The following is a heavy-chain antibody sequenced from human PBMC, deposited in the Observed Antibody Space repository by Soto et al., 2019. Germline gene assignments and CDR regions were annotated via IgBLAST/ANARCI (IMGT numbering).Heavy chain of an antibody. CDR2: ISSSSSTI. D-gene: IGHD3-3*01. V-gene: IGHV3-48*02. Sequence: EVQLVESGGGLVQPGGSLRLSCAASGFTFSSYSMNWVRQAPEKGLEWVSYISSSSSTIYYADSVKGRFTISRDNAKNSLYLQMNSLRDEDTAVYYCARDDFANYYYYYGMDVWGQGTTVTVSS. J-gene: IGHJ6*02. CDR3: ARDDFANYYYYYGMDV. CDR1: GFTFSSYS.